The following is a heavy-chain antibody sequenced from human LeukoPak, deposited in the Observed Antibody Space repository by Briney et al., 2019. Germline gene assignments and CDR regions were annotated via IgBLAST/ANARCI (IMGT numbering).Heavy chain of an antibody. Sequence: PAGSLRLSCAASGFTFSSYWMSWVRQAPGKGLEWVANIKQDGSEKYYVGSVKGRFTISRDNAKNSLYLQMNSLRAEDTAVYYCARGLYSSSWYGDYWGQGTLVTVSS. V-gene: IGHV3-7*01. CDR1: GFTFSSYW. CDR2: IKQDGSEK. CDR3: ARGLYSSSWYGDY. J-gene: IGHJ4*02. D-gene: IGHD6-13*01.